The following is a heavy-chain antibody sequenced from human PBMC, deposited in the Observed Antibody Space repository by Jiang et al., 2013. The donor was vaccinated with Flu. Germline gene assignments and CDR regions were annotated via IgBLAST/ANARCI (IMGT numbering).Heavy chain of an antibody. Sequence: GVVQPGRSLRLSCAASGFTFSSYGMHWVRQAPGKGLEWVAVISYDGSNKYYADSVKGRFTISRDNSKNTLYLQMNSLRAEDTAVYYCAKDPTIFGVVIIGYYFDYWGQGTLVTVSS. J-gene: IGHJ4*02. CDR2: ISYDGSNK. CDR3: AKDPTIFGVVIIGYYFDY. V-gene: IGHV3-30*18. D-gene: IGHD3-3*01. CDR1: GFTFSSYG.